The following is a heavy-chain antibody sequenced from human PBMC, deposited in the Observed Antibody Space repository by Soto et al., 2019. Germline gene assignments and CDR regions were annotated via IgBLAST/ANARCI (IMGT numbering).Heavy chain of an antibody. D-gene: IGHD3-22*01. CDR1: GSSISSDDHY. J-gene: IGHJ1*01. Sequence: SETLSLTCTVSGSSISSDDHYWSWIRQAPGRGLEWIGYIHSSGSIYYNPSLKSRATMSIDTAGNQFSLKVSSVTVADTAVYYCARDLDGLHDDTSGPFPRPGWGQGTLVTVSS. V-gene: IGHV4-30-4*01. CDR3: ARDLDGLHDDTSGPFPRPG. CDR2: IHSSGSI.